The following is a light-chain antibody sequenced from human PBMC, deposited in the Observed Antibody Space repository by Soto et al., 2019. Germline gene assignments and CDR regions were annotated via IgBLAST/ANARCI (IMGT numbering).Light chain of an antibody. V-gene: IGKV3-15*01. CDR1: QSVRSK. J-gene: IGKJ5*01. CDR2: DAS. CDR3: QQYNNWPPIT. Sequence: EIVMKQSPATLSVTPGERATLSCRASQSVRSKLAWYQQKPGQAPRLLIYDASTRATGIPARFSGSGSGTEFTLTISSLQSEDFAVYYCQQYNNWPPITFGQGTRLEIK.